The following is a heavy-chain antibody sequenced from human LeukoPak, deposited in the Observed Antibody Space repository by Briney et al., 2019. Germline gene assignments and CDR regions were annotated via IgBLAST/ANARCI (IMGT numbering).Heavy chain of an antibody. CDR1: GFTFSDYY. D-gene: IGHD2-21*01. J-gene: IGHJ3*02. CDR2: ISSSGSTI. CDR3: TKDRLFLHDALDI. Sequence: GGSLRLSCAASGFTFSDYYMSWIRQAPGKGLEWVSYISSSGSTIYYADSVKGRFTISRDNAKSSLYLQMNSLRPEDTAFYYCTKDRLFLHDALDIWGQGTMVTVSS. V-gene: IGHV3-11*01.